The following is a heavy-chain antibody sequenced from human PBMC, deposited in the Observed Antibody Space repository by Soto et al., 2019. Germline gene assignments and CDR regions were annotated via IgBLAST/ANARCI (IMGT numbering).Heavy chain of an antibody. CDR2: ISAYNGNT. CDR3: ARDPSGCSSTSCQPTSYGMDV. CDR1: GYTFTSYG. J-gene: IGHJ6*02. Sequence: ASVKVSCKASGYTFTSYGISWVRQAPGQGLERMGWISAYNGNTNYAQKLQGRVTMTTDTSTSTAYMELRSLRSDDTAVYYCARDPSGCSSTSCQPTSYGMDVWGQGTTVTVSS. D-gene: IGHD2-2*01. V-gene: IGHV1-18*04.